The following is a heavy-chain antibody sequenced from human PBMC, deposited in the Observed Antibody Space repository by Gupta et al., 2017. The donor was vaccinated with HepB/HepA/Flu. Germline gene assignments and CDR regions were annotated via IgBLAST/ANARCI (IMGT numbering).Heavy chain of an antibody. V-gene: IGHV3-23*01. CDR3: AKEAEYYYDKSGYYPSFDY. CDR2: VSASAVST. D-gene: IGHD3-22*01. CDR1: GFIFNKYA. J-gene: IGHJ4*02. Sequence: EVQLLESGGGLVQPGGSLRLSCAGYGFIFNKYAMSWVRQHPGKGLEWVSVVSASAVSTYYADSVKGRFTISRDNSKNTMYLQMNSLRAEDTAVYYCAKEAEYYYDKSGYYPSFDYWGQGTLVTVSS.